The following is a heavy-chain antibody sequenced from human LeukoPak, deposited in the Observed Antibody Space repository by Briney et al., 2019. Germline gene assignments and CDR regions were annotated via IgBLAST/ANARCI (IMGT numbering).Heavy chain of an antibody. D-gene: IGHD2-15*01. Sequence: ASVKVPCKASGYTFTSYGISWVRQAPGQGLEWMGWISAYNGNTNYAQKLQGRVTMTTDTSTSTAYMELRSLRSDDTAVYYCARDIRRGGNPTLQGYWGQGTLVTVSS. J-gene: IGHJ4*02. CDR3: ARDIRRGGNPTLQGY. CDR2: ISAYNGNT. CDR1: GYTFTSYG. V-gene: IGHV1-18*01.